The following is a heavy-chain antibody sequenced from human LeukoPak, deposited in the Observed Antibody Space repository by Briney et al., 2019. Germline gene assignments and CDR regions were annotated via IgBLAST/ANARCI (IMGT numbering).Heavy chain of an antibody. CDR3: ARHYGDSGRYYFDY. J-gene: IGHJ4*02. D-gene: IGHD4-17*01. CDR2: IYYSGST. CDR1: GGSISSYY. V-gene: IGHV4-59*08. Sequence: PSETLSLTCTVSGGSISSYYWSWIRQPPGKGLEWIGYIYYSGSTNYNPSLKSRVTISVDTSKNQFSLKLSSVTAADTAVYYCARHYGDSGRYYFDYWGQGTLVTVSS.